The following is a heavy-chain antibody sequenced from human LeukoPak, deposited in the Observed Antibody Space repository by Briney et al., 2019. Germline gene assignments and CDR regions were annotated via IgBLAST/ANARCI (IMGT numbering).Heavy chain of an antibody. Sequence: ASVTVSCTASGYTFTGYYMHWVRQAPGQGLEWMGRINPNSGGTNYAQKFQGRVTMTRDTSISTAYMELSRLRSDDTAVYYCARGEGGYCSSTSCYRGFDYWGQGTLVTVSS. V-gene: IGHV1-2*06. CDR2: INPNSGGT. D-gene: IGHD2-2*02. CDR3: ARGEGGYCSSTSCYRGFDY. J-gene: IGHJ4*02. CDR1: GYTFTGYY.